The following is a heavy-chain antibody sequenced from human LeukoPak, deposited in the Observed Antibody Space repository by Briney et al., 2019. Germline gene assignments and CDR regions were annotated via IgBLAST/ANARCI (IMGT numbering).Heavy chain of an antibody. CDR3: ATTLYSGIYGDAFDI. CDR1: GYSFTSYW. J-gene: IGHJ3*02. Sequence: GESLKISCPGSGYSFTSYWIGWVRQMPGKGLEWMGIMYPGDSETRYSPSLQSQVTISADKSTSTAYLQWSSLKASDTAMYYCATTLYSGIYGDAFDIWGQGTMVIVSS. CDR2: MYPGDSET. V-gene: IGHV5-51*01. D-gene: IGHD4-11*01.